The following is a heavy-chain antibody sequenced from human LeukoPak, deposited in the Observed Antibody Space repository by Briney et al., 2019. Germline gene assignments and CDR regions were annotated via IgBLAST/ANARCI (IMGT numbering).Heavy chain of an antibody. J-gene: IGHJ4*02. CDR3: ARASRVGATYYFDY. Sequence: SETLSLTYTVSGGSISSGSYYWSWIRQPAGKGLEWIGRIYTSGSTNYNPSLKSRVTISVDTSKNQFSLKLSSVTAADTAVYYCARASRVGATYYFDYWGQGTLVTVSS. D-gene: IGHD1-26*01. V-gene: IGHV4-61*02. CDR1: GGSISSGSYY. CDR2: IYTSGST.